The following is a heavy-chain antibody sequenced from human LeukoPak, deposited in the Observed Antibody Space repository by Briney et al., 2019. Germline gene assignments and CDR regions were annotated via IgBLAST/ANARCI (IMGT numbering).Heavy chain of an antibody. CDR1: GLSFRNYA. CDR2: VRVSGGRT. Sequence: GGSLRLSCIVSGLSFRNYAMNWVRQAPGKGLEWVSVVRVSGGRTFYADSVKGRFSISRDDSRSMLFLQMDSLRAEDTAVYYCGAEASGDYYFEYWGQGTLVTVSS. V-gene: IGHV3-23*01. D-gene: IGHD3-10*01. CDR3: GAEASGDYYFEY. J-gene: IGHJ4*02.